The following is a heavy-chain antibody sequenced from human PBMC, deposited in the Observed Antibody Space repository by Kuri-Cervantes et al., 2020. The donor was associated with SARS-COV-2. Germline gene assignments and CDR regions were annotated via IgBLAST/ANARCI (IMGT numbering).Heavy chain of an antibody. D-gene: IGHD4-17*01. Sequence: GESPKIPCAASGFTFSDYYMSWIRQAPGKGLEWVAVISYDGSNKYYADSVKGRFTISRDNSKNTLYLQMNSLRAEDKAVYYCARKWLGDYYWDFDLWGRGTLVTVSS. CDR1: GFTFSDYY. CDR2: ISYDGSNK. V-gene: IGHV3-30*03. J-gene: IGHJ2*01. CDR3: ARKWLGDYYWDFDL.